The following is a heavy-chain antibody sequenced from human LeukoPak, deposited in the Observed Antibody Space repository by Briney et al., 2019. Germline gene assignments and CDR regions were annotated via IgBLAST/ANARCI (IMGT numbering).Heavy chain of an antibody. D-gene: IGHD3-22*01. V-gene: IGHV4-4*07. CDR1: GGSISSYY. J-gene: IGHJ3*02. CDR3: ARDNRYYYDSSGYYGEAFDI. CDR2: IYTSGST. Sequence: SETLSLTCTVSGGSISSYYWSWIRQPAGKGLEWIGRIYTSGSTNYNPSLKSRVTMSVDTSKNQFSLKLSSVTAADTAVYYCARDNRYYYDSSGYYGEAFDIWGQGTMVTVSS.